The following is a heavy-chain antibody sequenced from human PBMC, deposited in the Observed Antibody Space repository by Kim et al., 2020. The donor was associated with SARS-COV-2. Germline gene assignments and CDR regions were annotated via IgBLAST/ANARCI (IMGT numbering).Heavy chain of an antibody. CDR2: INTNTGNP. J-gene: IGHJ3*02. D-gene: IGHD6-19*01. CDR3: ARRAVAGTRGAFDI. CDR1: GYTFTSYA. V-gene: IGHV7-4-1*02. Sequence: ASVKVSCKASGYTFTSYAMNWVRQAPGQGLEWMGWINTNTGNPTYAQGFTGRFVFSLDTSVSTAYLQISSLKAEDTAVYYCARRAVAGTRGAFDIWGQGTMVTVSS.